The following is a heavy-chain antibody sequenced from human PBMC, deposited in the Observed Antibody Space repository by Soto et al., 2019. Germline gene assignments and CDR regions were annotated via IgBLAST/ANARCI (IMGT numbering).Heavy chain of an antibody. D-gene: IGHD3-10*01. CDR3: APTYYYGSGPGVWFDP. CDR1: GFSLSTSGVG. J-gene: IGHJ5*02. V-gene: IGHV2-5*01. Sequence: SGPTLVNPTQTLTLTCTFSGFSLSTSGVGVGWIRQPPGKALEWLALIYWNDDKRYSPSLKSRLTITKDTSKNQVVLTMTNMDPVDTATYYCAPTYYYGSGPGVWFDPWGQGTLVTVSS. CDR2: IYWNDDK.